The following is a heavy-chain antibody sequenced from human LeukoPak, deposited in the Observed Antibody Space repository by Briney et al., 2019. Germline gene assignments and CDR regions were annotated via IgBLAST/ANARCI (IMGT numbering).Heavy chain of an antibody. J-gene: IGHJ4*02. V-gene: IGHV3-30*03. CDR2: ISNDGRNK. CDR1: GFTFSTYG. CDR3: VIHFDH. Sequence: GRSLRLSCAASGFTFSTYGMHWVRQAPGKGLEWVAVISNDGRNKYYADSVQGRFTISRENSKNTLYLQMNSLRAEDTALYYCVIHFDHWGQGTLVTVSS.